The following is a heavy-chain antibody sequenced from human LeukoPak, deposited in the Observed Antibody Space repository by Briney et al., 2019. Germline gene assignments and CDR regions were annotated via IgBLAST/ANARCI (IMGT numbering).Heavy chain of an antibody. J-gene: IGHJ4*02. CDR3: AKRPDCSTTNCFRFEY. V-gene: IGHV3-23*01. CDR1: GFTFSTYA. CDR2: INGDGGST. D-gene: IGHD2-2*01. Sequence: GGSLRLSCAASGFTFSTYAMSWIRQAPGQGLEWVSSINGDGGSTYYAESVKGRFTVSRDNSKNTLYLQMDSLRAEDTAVYYCAKRPDCSTTNCFRFEYWGQGTLVTVSS.